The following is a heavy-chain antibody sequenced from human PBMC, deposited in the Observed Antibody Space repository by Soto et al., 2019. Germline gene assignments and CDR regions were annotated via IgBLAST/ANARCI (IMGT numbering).Heavy chain of an antibody. CDR2: ISYDGSNK. J-gene: IGHJ4*02. CDR3: ARGGIVVVVAAHSDY. V-gene: IGHV3-30-3*01. D-gene: IGHD2-15*01. CDR1: GFTFSSYA. Sequence: QVQLVESGGGVVQPGRSLRLSCAASGFTFSSYAMHWVRQAPGKGLEWVAVISYDGSNKYYADSVKGRFTISRDNSKNTLYLQMNSLRAEDTAVSYCARGGIVVVVAAHSDYWGQGTLVTVSS.